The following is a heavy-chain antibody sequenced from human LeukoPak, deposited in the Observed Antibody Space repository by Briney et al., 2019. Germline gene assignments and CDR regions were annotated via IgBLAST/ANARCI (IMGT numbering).Heavy chain of an antibody. Sequence: SETLSLTCTVSGASISSDYWNWIRQPTGKGLEWIGYIYYSGSTNYNPSLKSRVTISVDTSKNQFSLKLSSVTAADTAVYYCAVMYSSSWYWFDPWGQGTLVTVSS. J-gene: IGHJ5*02. CDR2: IYYSGST. V-gene: IGHV4-59*08. D-gene: IGHD6-13*01. CDR1: GASISSDY. CDR3: AVMYSSSWYWFDP.